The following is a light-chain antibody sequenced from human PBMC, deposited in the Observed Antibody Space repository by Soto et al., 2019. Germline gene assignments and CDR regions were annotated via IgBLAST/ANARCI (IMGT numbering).Light chain of an antibody. CDR1: QGISNY. V-gene: IGKV1-27*01. J-gene: IGKJ3*01. CDR3: QKYSSVPV. CDR2: AAS. Sequence: DIQMTQSPSSLSASVGDRVTITCRASQGISNYVAWYQQKPGKPPKLLIYAASTLQSEVPSRFSGSGSGTDFTLTINSLQPEDVATYSCQKYSSVPVFGPGTKVDIK.